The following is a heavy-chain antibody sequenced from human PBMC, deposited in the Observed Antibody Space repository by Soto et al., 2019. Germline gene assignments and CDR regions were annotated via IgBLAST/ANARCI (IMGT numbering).Heavy chain of an antibody. CDR2: ISSSSSYI. J-gene: IGHJ3*02. Sequence: PGGSLRLSCAASGFTFSSYSMNWVRQAPGKGLEWVSSISSSSSYIYYADSAKGRFTISRDNAKNSLYLQMNSLRAEGTAVYYCARDLYRNSGYAFDIWGQGTMVTVSS. CDR3: ARDLYRNSGYAFDI. D-gene: IGHD6-6*01. V-gene: IGHV3-21*01. CDR1: GFTFSSYS.